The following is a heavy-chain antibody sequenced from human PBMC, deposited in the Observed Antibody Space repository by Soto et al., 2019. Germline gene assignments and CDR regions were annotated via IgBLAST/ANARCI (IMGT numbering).Heavy chain of an antibody. CDR2: IYYTGTT. D-gene: IGHD3-10*01. CDR1: GGSISSCY. CDR3: ARDGGFNSGSYRFEY. J-gene: IGHJ4*02. V-gene: IGHV4-59*12. Sequence: SETLSLTCTVSGGSISSCYWYWIRLPPWKGLEWIGYIYYTGTTYYNPSLKNRVTISIDTSKNQFSLQLFSVTAADTAVYYCARDGGFNSGSYRFEYWGQGALVTVSS.